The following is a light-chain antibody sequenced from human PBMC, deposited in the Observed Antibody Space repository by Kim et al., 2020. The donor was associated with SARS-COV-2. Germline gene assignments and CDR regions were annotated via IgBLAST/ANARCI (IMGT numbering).Light chain of an antibody. Sequence: QSALTQPASMSGSPGQSITISCTGTTADVGTYNLVSWYQQHPGKAPKLMIYEVSKRPSGVSDRFSGSKSGNTASLTISGLQAEDEATYHCCSYAGRRIYWMFGGGTRLSGL. CDR1: TADVGTYNL. J-gene: IGLJ3*02. CDR3: CSYAGRRIYWM. CDR2: EVS. V-gene: IGLV2-23*02.